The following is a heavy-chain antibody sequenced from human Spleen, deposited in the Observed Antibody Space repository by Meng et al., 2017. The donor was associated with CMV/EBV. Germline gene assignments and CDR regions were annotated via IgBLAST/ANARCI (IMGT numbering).Heavy chain of an antibody. D-gene: IGHD2-2*01. CDR2: VNADGRGA. CDR1: GFTFSTYA. Sequence: GSLRLSCAASGFTFSTYAMSWARQAPGKGLEWVSTVNADGRGAYYADSVKGRFTVSRDQSKSTVYLQMNSLRAEDTAVYYCAKEFYVVEDWGQGTLVTVSS. CDR3: AKEFYVVED. J-gene: IGHJ4*02. V-gene: IGHV3-23*01.